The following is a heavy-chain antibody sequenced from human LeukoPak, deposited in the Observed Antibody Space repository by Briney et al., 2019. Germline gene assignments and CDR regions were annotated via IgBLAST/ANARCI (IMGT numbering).Heavy chain of an antibody. V-gene: IGHV1-46*03. Sequence: ASVKVSCKASGYTFTSYYMHWVRQAPGQGLEWMGIINPSGGSTSYAQKFQGRVTMTRDTSTSTVYMELSSLRSEDTAVYYCARDGLGYCSSTSCPNVFDPWGQGTRVTVSS. CDR1: GYTFTSYY. J-gene: IGHJ5*02. CDR3: ARDGLGYCSSTSCPNVFDP. CDR2: INPSGGST. D-gene: IGHD2-2*01.